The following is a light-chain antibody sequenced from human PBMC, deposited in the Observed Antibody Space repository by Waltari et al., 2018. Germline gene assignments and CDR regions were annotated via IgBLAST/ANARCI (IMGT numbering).Light chain of an antibody. V-gene: IGLV2-14*01. CDR2: DVS. CDR3: SSYTSSSTLYV. CDR1: SSDVGGYNY. Sequence: QSALTQPASVSGSPGQSITISCTGTSSDVGGYNYVSWYQQPPGKAPKLMIYDVSKRHSGVSNRFSGSKSGNTASLTISGLQAEDEADYYCSSYTSSSTLYVFGTGTKVTVL. J-gene: IGLJ1*01.